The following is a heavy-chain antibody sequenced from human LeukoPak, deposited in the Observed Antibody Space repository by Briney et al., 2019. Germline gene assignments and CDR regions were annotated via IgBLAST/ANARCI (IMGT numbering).Heavy chain of an antibody. D-gene: IGHD4-17*01. CDR1: GASITTYF. V-gene: IGHV4-59*01. CDR3: ARYGMTSVTPWGFDY. J-gene: IGHJ4*02. CDR2: IHYTEHS. Sequence: PSEALSLTCTVSGASITTYFWGWIRQPPGKGLEWIAYIHYTEHSNYNPSLKSRVTLSVDTSRNQFSLRLTPVTAADTAVYYCARYGMTSVTPWGFDYWGQGTLVTVSS.